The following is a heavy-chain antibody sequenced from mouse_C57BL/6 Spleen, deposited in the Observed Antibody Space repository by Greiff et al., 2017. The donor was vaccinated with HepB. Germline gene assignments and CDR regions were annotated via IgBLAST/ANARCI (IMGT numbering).Heavy chain of an antibody. CDR1: GFNIKDDY. V-gene: IGHV14-4*01. D-gene: IGHD1-1*01. J-gene: IGHJ4*01. CDR3: TTYYGSDYYAMDY. Sequence: VQLKQSGAELVRPGASVKLSCTASGFNIKDDYMHWVKQRPEQGLEWIGWIDPENGDTEYASKFQGQATIPADTSSNTAYLQLSSLTSEDTAVYYCTTYYGSDYYAMDYWGQGTSVTVSS. CDR2: IDPENGDT.